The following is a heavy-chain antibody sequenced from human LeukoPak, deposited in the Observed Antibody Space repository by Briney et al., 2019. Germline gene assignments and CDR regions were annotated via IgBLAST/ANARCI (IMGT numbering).Heavy chain of an antibody. CDR2: ITYSGST. V-gene: IGHV4-59*01. CDR3: VRHTTSGWYQVVY. CDR1: GGSISNYF. Sequence: PSETLSLTCTVSGGSISNYFWSWIRQPPGKGLEWIGYITYSGSTDHNPSLRSRVTISVDASKNQFSLKLTSVTAADTAVYYCVRHTTSGWYQVVYRGQGTLVTVSS. D-gene: IGHD6-19*01. J-gene: IGHJ4*02.